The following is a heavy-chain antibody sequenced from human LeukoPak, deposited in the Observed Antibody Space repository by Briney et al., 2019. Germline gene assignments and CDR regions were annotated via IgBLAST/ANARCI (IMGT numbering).Heavy chain of an antibody. Sequence: NRGESLKISCKGSGYSFTNYWIGWVRQMPGKGLEWMGIIYPGDSDTRYSPSFQGQVTFSADRSISTAYLQWSSLKASVTAMYYCARHGGSYYYDSGSRYFDYWGQGTLVTVSS. CDR1: GYSFTNYW. J-gene: IGHJ4*02. V-gene: IGHV5-51*01. CDR3: ARHGGSYYYDSGSRYFDY. D-gene: IGHD3-10*01. CDR2: IYPGDSDT.